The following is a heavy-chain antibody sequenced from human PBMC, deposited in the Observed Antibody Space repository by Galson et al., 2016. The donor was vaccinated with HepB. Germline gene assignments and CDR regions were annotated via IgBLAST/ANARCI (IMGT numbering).Heavy chain of an antibody. D-gene: IGHD6-13*01. J-gene: IGHJ4*02. Sequence: TLSLTCTVSGGSISGGGYYWTWIRQHPGKGLEWIGFIFYSGSNQYNPSLKSRITMSVDTSKNQFSLRLTSVTAADTAVYYCARENSSGWSYFLDSWGQGTLVTVSA. CDR3: ARENSSGWSYFLDS. CDR1: GGSISGGGYY. CDR2: IFYSGSN. V-gene: IGHV4-31*03.